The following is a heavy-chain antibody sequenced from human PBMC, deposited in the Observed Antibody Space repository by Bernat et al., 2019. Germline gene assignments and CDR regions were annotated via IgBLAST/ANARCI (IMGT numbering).Heavy chain of an antibody. CDR1: GFTFSSYA. Sequence: EVQLLESGGGLVQPGGSLRLSCAASGFTFSSYAMSWVRQAPGKGLEWVSAISGSGGSTYYADSVKGRFTISRDNSKNTLYLQMNSLRAEDTALYYCAKAHYSNNPYYYGMDVWGQGTTVTVSS. CDR3: AKAHYSNNPYYYGMDV. CDR2: ISGSGGST. J-gene: IGHJ6*02. V-gene: IGHV3-23*01. D-gene: IGHD2/OR15-2a*01.